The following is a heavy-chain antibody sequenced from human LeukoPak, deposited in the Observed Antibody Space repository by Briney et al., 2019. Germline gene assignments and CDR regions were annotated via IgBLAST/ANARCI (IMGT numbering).Heavy chain of an antibody. CDR1: GVSISSSNW. D-gene: IGHD2-2*01. V-gene: IGHV4-4*02. CDR2: IYHSGST. CDR3: ARGGYCSSTSCSFDI. J-gene: IGHJ3*02. Sequence: SGTLSLTCAVSGVSISSSNWWSWVRQPPGQGLGWIGEIYHSGSTNYNPSLKSRVTISVDKSKNQFSLKLSSVTAADTAVYYCARGGYCSSTSCSFDIWGQGTMVTVSS.